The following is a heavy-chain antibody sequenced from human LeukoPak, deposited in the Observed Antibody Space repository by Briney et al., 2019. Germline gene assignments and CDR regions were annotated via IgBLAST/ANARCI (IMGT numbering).Heavy chain of an antibody. D-gene: IGHD6-19*01. J-gene: IGHJ3*02. Sequence: GGSLRLSCTASGFTFGDYAMSWVRQAPGKGLEWVGFIRSKAYGGTTEYAASVKGRFTISRDDSKSIAYLQMNSLKTEDTAVYYCTRDPVARPYDAFDIWGQGTMVTVSS. CDR2: IRSKAYGGTT. CDR3: TRDPVARPYDAFDI. CDR1: GFTFGDYA. V-gene: IGHV3-49*04.